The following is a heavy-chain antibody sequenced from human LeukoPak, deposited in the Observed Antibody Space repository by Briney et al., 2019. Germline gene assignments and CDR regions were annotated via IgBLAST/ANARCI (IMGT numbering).Heavy chain of an antibody. V-gene: IGHV3-30*04. CDR2: ISYDGSNK. Sequence: GRSLRLSCAASGFTFSSYAMHWVRQAPGKGLEWVAVISYDGSNKYYADSVKGRFTISRDNSKNTLYLQMNSLRAEDTAVYYCAQQMGRGVHQYYYYYGMDVWGQGTTVTVSS. J-gene: IGHJ6*02. D-gene: IGHD3-10*01. CDR1: GFTFSSYA. CDR3: AQQMGRGVHQYYYYYGMDV.